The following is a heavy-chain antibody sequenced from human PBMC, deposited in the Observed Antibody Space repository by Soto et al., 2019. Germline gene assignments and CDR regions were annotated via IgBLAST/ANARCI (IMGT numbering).Heavy chain of an antibody. Sequence: GGSLRLSCAASGLIFSNYKMHWVRQAPGKGLVWVSRISTDGSITDYADSVKGRFTVSRDNAKNTLYLQMNSLRAEDTAVYYCARDTDGLHYWGEGTLVTVSS. CDR2: ISTDGSIT. J-gene: IGHJ4*02. V-gene: IGHV3-74*01. CDR1: GLIFSNYK. CDR3: ARDTDGLHY.